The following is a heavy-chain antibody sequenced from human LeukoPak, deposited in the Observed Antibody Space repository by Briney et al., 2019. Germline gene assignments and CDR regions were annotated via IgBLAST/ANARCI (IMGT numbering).Heavy chain of an antibody. CDR1: GYSFTDYY. CDR2: ISPRSGDT. V-gene: IGHV1-2*02. D-gene: IGHD3-10*01. Sequence: ASVKVSCKASGYSFTDYYMHWVRQAPGQGLEWMGWISPRSGDTSYAQKFQGRVAMTRDTSINTVDMDLSGLTSDDTAVFYCARGREIHGGSDTKLDDYWGQGTLVTVSP. J-gene: IGHJ4*02. CDR3: ARGREIHGGSDTKLDDY.